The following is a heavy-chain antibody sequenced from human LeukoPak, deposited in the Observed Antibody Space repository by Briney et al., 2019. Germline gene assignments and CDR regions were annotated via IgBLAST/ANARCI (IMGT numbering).Heavy chain of an antibody. CDR3: ARDEPPRGWTLYGMDV. J-gene: IGHJ6*02. Sequence: PGRSLRLSCAASGFTFSSYAMHWVRQAPGKGLEWVAVISYDGSNKYYADSVKGRFTISRDNSKSTLYLQMNSLRAEDTAVYYCARDEPPRGWTLYGMDVWGQGTTVTVSS. V-gene: IGHV3-30-3*01. CDR2: ISYDGSNK. D-gene: IGHD6-19*01. CDR1: GFTFSSYA.